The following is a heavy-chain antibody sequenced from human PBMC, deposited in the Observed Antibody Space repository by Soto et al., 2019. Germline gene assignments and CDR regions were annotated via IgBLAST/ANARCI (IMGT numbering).Heavy chain of an antibody. CDR3: ARERGYSSSWYSYYYYYYYGMDV. Sequence: GGSLRLSCAASGFTFSDHYMDWVRQAPGKGLEWVGRTRNKANSYTTEYAGAVKDRFTISRDDSKNSLYLKMNSLKTEDTAVYYCARERGYSSSWYSYYYYYYYGMDVWGQGTTVTVSS. J-gene: IGHJ6*02. D-gene: IGHD6-13*01. V-gene: IGHV3-72*01. CDR2: TRNKANSYTT. CDR1: GFTFSDHY.